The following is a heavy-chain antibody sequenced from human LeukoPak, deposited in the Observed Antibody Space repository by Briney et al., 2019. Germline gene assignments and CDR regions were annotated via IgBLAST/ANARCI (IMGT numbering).Heavy chain of an antibody. D-gene: IGHD2-15*01. Sequence: GGSLRLSCAASGFTFSSYSMNWVRQAPGKGLEWVSSISSSSSYIYYADSEKGRFTISRDNAKNSLYLQMNSLRAEDTAVYYCARDLTDIVVVVAATGPGGFDPWGQGTLVTVSS. CDR3: ARDLTDIVVVVAATGPGGFDP. CDR1: GFTFSSYS. V-gene: IGHV3-21*01. CDR2: ISSSSSYI. J-gene: IGHJ5*02.